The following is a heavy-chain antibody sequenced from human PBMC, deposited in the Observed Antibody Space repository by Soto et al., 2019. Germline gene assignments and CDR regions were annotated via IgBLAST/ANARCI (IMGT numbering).Heavy chain of an antibody. D-gene: IGHD3-3*01. Sequence: GGSLRLSCAASGFTFRSYAMSWVRKGPGKGLEWVSAFSGGGGSTYYAGSVKGRFPISRDNPKTTLYLQMNSLRAEDTAVYYFAKDSGHRITIFGVVITPNSYGMDVWGQGTTVTVSS. CDR2: FSGGGGST. V-gene: IGHV3-23*01. CDR1: GFTFRSYA. CDR3: AKDSGHRITIFGVVITPNSYGMDV. J-gene: IGHJ6*02.